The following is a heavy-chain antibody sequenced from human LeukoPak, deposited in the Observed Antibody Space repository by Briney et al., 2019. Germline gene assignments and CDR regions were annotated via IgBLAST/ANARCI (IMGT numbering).Heavy chain of an antibody. J-gene: IGHJ4*02. CDR1: GFTFSSYW. V-gene: IGHV3-7*01. D-gene: IGHD1-26*01. CDR2: TKQDGSEI. Sequence: GGSLRLSCEASGFTFSSYWMSWVRQAPGKGLEWVANTKQDGSEIYYVGSVRGRFTISRDNAKNSLYLQMNSLRAEDTAVYHCARRGSYSLFDYWGPGTLVTVSS. CDR3: ARRGSYSLFDY.